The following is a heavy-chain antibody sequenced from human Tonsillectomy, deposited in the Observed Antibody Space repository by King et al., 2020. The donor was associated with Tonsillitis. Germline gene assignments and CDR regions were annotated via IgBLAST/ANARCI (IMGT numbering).Heavy chain of an antibody. Sequence: VQLVESGAEVKKPGASVKVSCKASGYTFTNYGFTWVRQAPGQGLEWMGWISASNGHTNSAQKFQGRVTMTTETSTSTAYLELRSLRSDDTAVYYCARDSVTSWGFLEGASVDFDYWGQGTLVTVSS. CDR2: ISASNGHT. J-gene: IGHJ4*02. CDR3: ARDSVTSWGFLEGASVDFDY. CDR1: GYTFTNYG. D-gene: IGHD3-3*01. V-gene: IGHV1-18*01.